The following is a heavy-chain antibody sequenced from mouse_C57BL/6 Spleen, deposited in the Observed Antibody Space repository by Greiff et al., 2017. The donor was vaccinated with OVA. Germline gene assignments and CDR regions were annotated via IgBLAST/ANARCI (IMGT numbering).Heavy chain of an antibody. CDR2: IDPSDSYT. V-gene: IGHV1-50*01. CDR1: GYTFTSYW. J-gene: IGHJ1*03. CDR3: ARRDYGSPYWYFDV. D-gene: IGHD1-1*01. Sequence: QVQLQQSGAELVKPGASVKLSCKASGYTFTSYWMQWVKQRPGQCLEWIGEIDPSDSYTNYNQKFKGKATLTVDTSSSTAYMQLSSLTSEDSAVYYCARRDYGSPYWYFDVWGTGTTVTVSS.